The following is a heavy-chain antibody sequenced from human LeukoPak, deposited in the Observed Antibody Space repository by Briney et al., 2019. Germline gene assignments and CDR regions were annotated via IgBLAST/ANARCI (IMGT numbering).Heavy chain of an antibody. CDR2: IYYSGST. CDR3: ARESRPPTYQGYSSSSVDY. CDR1: GGSISSSSYY. V-gene: IGHV4-39*07. D-gene: IGHD6-6*01. Sequence: SEALSLTCTVSGGSISSSSYYWGWIRQPPGKGLEWIGSIYYSGSTYYNPSLKSRVTISVDTSKNQFSLQLNSVTPEDTAVYYCARESRPPTYQGYSSSSVDYWGQGTLVTVSS. J-gene: IGHJ4*02.